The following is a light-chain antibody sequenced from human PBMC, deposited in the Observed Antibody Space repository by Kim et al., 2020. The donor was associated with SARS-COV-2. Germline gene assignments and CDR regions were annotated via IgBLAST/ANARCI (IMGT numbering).Light chain of an antibody. CDR3: HQRSDWPNT. CDR2: DVC. Sequence: SLSTGQRATLYCRASQSLGSYLAWYQQKRGQAPRLLMYDVCNWATGILARFSGSGSGTDFPLTLSGLEPEDFALYYCHQRSDWPNTFGQGTKLEIK. J-gene: IGKJ2*01. CDR1: QSLGSY. V-gene: IGKV3-11*01.